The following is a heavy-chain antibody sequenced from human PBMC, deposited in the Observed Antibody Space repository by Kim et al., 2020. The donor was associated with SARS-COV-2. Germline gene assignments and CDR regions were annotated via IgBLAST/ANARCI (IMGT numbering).Heavy chain of an antibody. Sequence: GGSLRLSCAASGFTFDDYAMHWVRQAPGKGLEWVSGISWNSGSIGYADSVKGRFTISRDNAKNSLYLQMNSLRAEDTALYYCAKSYGDGYSPIDYWGQGTLVTVSS. CDR1: GFTFDDYA. V-gene: IGHV3-9*01. CDR3: AKSYGDGYSPIDY. CDR2: ISWNSGSI. J-gene: IGHJ4*02. D-gene: IGHD5-18*01.